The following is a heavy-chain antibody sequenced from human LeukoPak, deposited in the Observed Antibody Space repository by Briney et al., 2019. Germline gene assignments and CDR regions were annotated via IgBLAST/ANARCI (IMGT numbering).Heavy chain of an antibody. J-gene: IGHJ4*02. V-gene: IGHV3-9*02. CDR2: ISWNSGSI. CDR3: AKALSARGSYFNFDY. CDR1: GFTSDDYA. D-gene: IGHD1-26*01. Sequence: PGGSLRLSCAASGFTSDDYAMHWVRQAPGKGLEWVSGISWNSGSIGYADSVKGRFTISRDNAKNSLYLQMNSLRAEDTALYYCAKALSARGSYFNFDYWGQGTLVTVSS.